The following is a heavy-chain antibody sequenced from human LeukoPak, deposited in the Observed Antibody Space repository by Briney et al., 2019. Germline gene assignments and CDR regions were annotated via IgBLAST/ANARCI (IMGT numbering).Heavy chain of an antibody. CDR2: IYPGDSDT. D-gene: IGHD5-12*01. J-gene: IGHJ4*02. CDR3: ARQGGYSGYPDPLVDY. CDR1: GYSFTSYW. Sequence: GESLKISCKGSGYSFTSYWIGWVRQMPGKGLEWMGIIYPGDSDTRYSPSFQGQVTISADKSISTAYLQWSSLKASDTAMYYCARQGGYSGYPDPLVDYWGQGTLVTVSS. V-gene: IGHV5-51*01.